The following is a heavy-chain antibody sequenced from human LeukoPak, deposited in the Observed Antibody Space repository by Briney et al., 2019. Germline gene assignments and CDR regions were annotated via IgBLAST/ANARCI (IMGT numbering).Heavy chain of an antibody. Sequence: RASETLSLTCAVSGYSISSGYYWGWIRQPPGKGLEWIGSIYHSGSTYFNPSLKSRVTISVDTSKNQFSLTLSSVTAADTAVYFCARASASGTALDAFEIWGQGTMVTVSS. CDR3: ARASASGTALDAFEI. CDR1: GYSISSGYY. CDR2: IYHSGST. D-gene: IGHD6-13*01. J-gene: IGHJ3*02. V-gene: IGHV4-38-2*01.